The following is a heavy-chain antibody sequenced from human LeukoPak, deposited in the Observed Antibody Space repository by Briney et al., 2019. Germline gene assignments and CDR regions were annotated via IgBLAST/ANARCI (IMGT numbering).Heavy chain of an antibody. D-gene: IGHD3-22*01. CDR2: MFYSGSA. CDR3: AGTNYDSSGYYYRFFDY. CDR1: GGSITNYY. Sequence: SETLSLTCTVSGGSITNYYWSWVRRPPGKGLEWVGYMFYSGSASYNPSLKSRVTISVDTSKNQFSLKLNSVTAADTAVYYRAGTNYDSSGYYYRFFDYWGQGTLVTVSS. J-gene: IGHJ4*02. V-gene: IGHV4-59*01.